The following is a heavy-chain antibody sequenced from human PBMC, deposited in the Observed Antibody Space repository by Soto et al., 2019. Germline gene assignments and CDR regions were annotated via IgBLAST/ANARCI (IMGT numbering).Heavy chain of an antibody. V-gene: IGHV3-48*03. CDR1: GFTFSSYE. D-gene: IGHD3-22*01. CDR2: ISSSGSTI. J-gene: IGHJ6*02. CDR3: ARDRIEDQWLSAPDGMDV. Sequence: GGSLRLSCAASGFTFSSYEMNWVRQAPGKGLEWVSYISSSGSTIYYADSVKGRFTISRDNAKNSLYLQMNSLGAEDTAVYYCARDRIEDQWLSAPDGMDVWGQGTTVTVSS.